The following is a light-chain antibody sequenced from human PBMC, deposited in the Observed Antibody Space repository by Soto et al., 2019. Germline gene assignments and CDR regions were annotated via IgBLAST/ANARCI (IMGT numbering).Light chain of an antibody. J-gene: IGKJ2*01. V-gene: IGKV3-20*01. CDR2: GAS. Sequence: EMVLTQSPGTLSLSPGERATLSCRASQSVSSSYLAWYQQKPGQAPRLLIYGASSRATGIPDRFSGSGSGTDFTLTISRLEPEDFAVYYCQQYGSSPPTFGKGTKLEIK. CDR1: QSVSSSY. CDR3: QQYGSSPPT.